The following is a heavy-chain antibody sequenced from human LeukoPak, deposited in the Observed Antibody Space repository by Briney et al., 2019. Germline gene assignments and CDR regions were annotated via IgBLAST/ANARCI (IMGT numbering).Heavy chain of an antibody. V-gene: IGHV3-23*01. D-gene: IGHD5-18*01. CDR2: ISGGAVST. CDR3: AKDLPWDTAMARFDY. Sequence: KSGGSLRLSCAASRFTFSNYAMSWVRQAPGKGLEWVSGISGGAVSTNYADSVKGRFTISRDNSKNTLYLQMNSLRAEDTAVYYCAKDLPWDTAMARFDYWGQGTLVTVSS. J-gene: IGHJ4*02. CDR1: RFTFSNYA.